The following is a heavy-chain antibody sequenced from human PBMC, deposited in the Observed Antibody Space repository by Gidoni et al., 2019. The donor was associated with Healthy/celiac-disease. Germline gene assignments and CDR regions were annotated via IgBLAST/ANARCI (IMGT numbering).Heavy chain of an antibody. J-gene: IGHJ6*02. V-gene: IGHV1-69*02. Sequence: QVQLVQSGAEVKKPGSSVKFSCKASGGTFSSYTISWVRQAPGQGLEWMGRIIPILGIANYAQKCQARVTITADKSTSTAYMELSSLRSEDTAVYYCARTFTGYHYGMDVWGQGTTVTVSS. CDR3: ARTFTGYHYGMDV. CDR1: GGTFSSYT. D-gene: IGHD3-3*02. CDR2: IIPILGIA.